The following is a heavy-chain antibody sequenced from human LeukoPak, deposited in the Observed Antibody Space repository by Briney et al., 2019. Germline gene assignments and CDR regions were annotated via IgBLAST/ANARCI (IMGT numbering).Heavy chain of an antibody. V-gene: IGHV3-48*03. CDR1: GFSFSSYE. CDR2: ISSSVSTI. Sequence: GGSLRLSCAASGFSFSSYEMNWVRQAPGEGLEWVSYISSSVSTIYYADSVKGRFTISRDNAKKSLYLQMNSLRAEDTAVYYCARDLSGRTYGMDVWGQGTTVTVSS. J-gene: IGHJ6*02. CDR3: ARDLSGRTYGMDV. D-gene: IGHD1-26*01.